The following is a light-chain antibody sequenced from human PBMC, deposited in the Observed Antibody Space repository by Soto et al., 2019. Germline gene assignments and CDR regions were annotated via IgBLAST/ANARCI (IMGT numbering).Light chain of an antibody. Sequence: IVLTQSPGTLSLSPGERATLSCRASQTVSSNFLAWYQEKPGQGPRLLIYGASTRAIGVPARFSGSGFGTEFTLTISSLQPEDFVVYYCQQYSNWPLLSFGGGTKVDI. J-gene: IGKJ4*01. CDR2: GAS. CDR3: QQYSNWPLLS. V-gene: IGKV3-15*01. CDR1: QTVSSN.